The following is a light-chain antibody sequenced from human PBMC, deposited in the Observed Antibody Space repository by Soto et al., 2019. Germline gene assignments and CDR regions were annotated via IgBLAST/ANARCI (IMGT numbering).Light chain of an antibody. CDR3: SSYVGTNTLV. Sequence: QSALTQPPSASGSPGQSVTIPCTGTSGDIGGYNYVSWYQQHPGKAPKLLIYEVSKRPSGVPDRFFGSKSGNTASLTVSGPQAEDEADYYCSSYVGTNTLVFGGGTKVTVL. CDR1: SGDIGGYNY. J-gene: IGLJ2*01. V-gene: IGLV2-8*01. CDR2: EVS.